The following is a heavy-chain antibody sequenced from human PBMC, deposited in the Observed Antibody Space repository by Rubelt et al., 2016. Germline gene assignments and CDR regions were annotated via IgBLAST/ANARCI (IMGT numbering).Heavy chain of an antibody. V-gene: IGHV3-48*04. Sequence: EVQLVESGGGLVQPGGSLRLSCAASGFTFSTYSMNWVRQAPGKGLEWLSYISGSTSTIFYADSVKGRFTIARDNAKNSRYLKMDSLGAEDTAGYYCARAGGSYRLDFWGQGTLVTVSS. D-gene: IGHD1-26*01. CDR3: ARAGGSYRLDF. CDR1: GFTFSTYS. CDR2: ISGSTSTI. J-gene: IGHJ4*02.